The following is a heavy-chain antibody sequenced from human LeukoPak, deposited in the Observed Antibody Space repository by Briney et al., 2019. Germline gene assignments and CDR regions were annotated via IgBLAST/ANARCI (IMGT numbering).Heavy chain of an antibody. CDR3: ARGPYYYGSGSYYKN. Sequence: SETLSLTCAVYGGSFSGYYWSWIRQPPGKGLEWIGEINHSGSTNYNPSLKSRVTISADTSKNQFSLKLSSVTAADTAVYYCARGPYYYGSGSYYKNWGQGTLVTVSS. D-gene: IGHD3-10*01. CDR2: INHSGST. J-gene: IGHJ4*02. CDR1: GGSFSGYY. V-gene: IGHV4-34*01.